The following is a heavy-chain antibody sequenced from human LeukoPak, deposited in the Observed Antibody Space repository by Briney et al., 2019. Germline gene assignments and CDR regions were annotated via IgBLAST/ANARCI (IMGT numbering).Heavy chain of an antibody. Sequence: ASVKVSCKASGHTFSGYYMNWVRQAPGQGLEWLGLINPSGSSTLYAQKFQGRVTMTRDMSTTTDYMELSSLRSEDTAVYYCARDNSVGDVAWWFDPWGQGTLVTVSS. CDR3: ARDNSVGDVAWWFDP. D-gene: IGHD1-26*01. J-gene: IGHJ5*02. CDR1: GHTFSGYY. CDR2: INPSGSST. V-gene: IGHV1-46*01.